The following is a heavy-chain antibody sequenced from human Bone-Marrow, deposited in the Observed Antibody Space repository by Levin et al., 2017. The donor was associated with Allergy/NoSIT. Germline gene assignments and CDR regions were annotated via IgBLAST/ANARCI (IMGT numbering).Heavy chain of an antibody. V-gene: IGHV3-15*01. Sequence: GGSLRLSCAASGFTFSNAWMSWVRRAPGKGLEWVGRLKSKTDGGAIDYAAPVKGRFTISRDDSKNTLCLQMNSLVTDDTAVYYCFYHGMDYWGQGTLVTVSS. D-gene: IGHD2/OR15-2a*01. J-gene: IGHJ4*02. CDR1: GFTFSNAW. CDR2: LKSKTDGGAI. CDR3: FYHGMDY.